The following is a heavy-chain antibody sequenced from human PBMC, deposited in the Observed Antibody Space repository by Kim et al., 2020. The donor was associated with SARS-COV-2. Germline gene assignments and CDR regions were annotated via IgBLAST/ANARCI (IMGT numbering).Heavy chain of an antibody. J-gene: IGHJ4*02. Sequence: GGSLRLSCAASGFTFTRDCMSWVRQAPGKGLEWVANVKQDGSDKYYVDSVKGRFTISRDNAKNSLYLQMNSLRAEDTAVYFCASDNHTAPGRRYFDYWGQGALVTVSS. CDR1: GFTFTRDC. D-gene: IGHD6-13*01. CDR3: ASDNHTAPGRRYFDY. CDR2: VKQDGSDK. V-gene: IGHV3-7*03.